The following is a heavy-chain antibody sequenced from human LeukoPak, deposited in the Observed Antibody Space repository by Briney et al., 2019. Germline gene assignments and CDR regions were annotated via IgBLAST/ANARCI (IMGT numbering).Heavy chain of an antibody. CDR3: VREEEGGTFDY. CDR1: GYTFTSYY. CDR2: ITTSGGIT. Sequence: GASVKVSCKAPGYTFTSYYIHWVRQAPGQGLEWMGLITTSGGITTYAQKFQGRVTMTKDTSTSTVYMEMSSLRSEDTAVYYCVREEEGGTFDYWGQGTLVIVSS. J-gene: IGHJ4*02. D-gene: IGHD3-16*01. V-gene: IGHV1-46*01.